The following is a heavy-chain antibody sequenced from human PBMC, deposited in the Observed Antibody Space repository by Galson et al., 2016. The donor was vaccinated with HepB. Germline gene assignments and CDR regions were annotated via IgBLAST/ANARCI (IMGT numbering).Heavy chain of an antibody. Sequence: SLRLSCAASGFTVRTNYMNWVRQAPGKGLEWVSVIYGGGTTYYADSVEDRFTISRDNSTNTVHLQMNSLRVDDTAVYYCARDLGDWGQGTLVTVSA. J-gene: IGHJ4*02. CDR3: ARDLGD. CDR1: GFTVRTNY. CDR2: IYGGGTT. V-gene: IGHV3-53*01.